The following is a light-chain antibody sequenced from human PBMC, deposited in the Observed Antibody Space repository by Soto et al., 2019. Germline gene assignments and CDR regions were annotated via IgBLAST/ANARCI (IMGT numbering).Light chain of an antibody. V-gene: IGKV3-20*01. J-gene: IGKJ1*01. CDR1: QSVSSTY. CDR2: VTS. Sequence: EIVLTQSPGTLSLSPGERATLSCRASQSVSSTYLAWYQQKPGQAPRLLIYVTSNRATGIPDRFSGSGSGTDFTLTISRLEPEDFAVYYCQQYGSSPWTFGLGTKVEIK. CDR3: QQYGSSPWT.